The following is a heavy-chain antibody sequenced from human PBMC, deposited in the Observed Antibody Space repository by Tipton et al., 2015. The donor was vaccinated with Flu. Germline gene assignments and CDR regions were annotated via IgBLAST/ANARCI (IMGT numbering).Heavy chain of an antibody. V-gene: IGHV5-51*01. Sequence: QLVQSGAEIKKSGESLKISCEGSGDRFTNYWIVWVRQMPGKGLEWLGIIYPGDSDTRYNPSFQGRVTISADKSISTAYLQWSSRRASDTAIYYCARRADTVSGSLDVWGQGTTVTVSS. J-gene: IGHJ6*02. D-gene: IGHD3-10*01. CDR3: ARRADTVSGSLDV. CDR1: GDRFTNYW. CDR2: IYPGDSDT.